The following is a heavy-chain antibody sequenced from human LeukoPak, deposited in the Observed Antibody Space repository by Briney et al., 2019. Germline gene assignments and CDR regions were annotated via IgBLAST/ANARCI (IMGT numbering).Heavy chain of an antibody. CDR1: GGTFSSYA. CDR3: ARWDVDIVATMDT. D-gene: IGHD5-12*01. V-gene: IGHV1-69*04. CDR2: IIPILGIA. Sequence: GASVKVSCKASGGTFSSYAISWVRQAPGRGLEWMGRIIPILGIANYAQKCQGRVTITADKSTSTAYMELSSLRSEDTAVYYCARWDVDIVATMDTWGQGTLVTVSS. J-gene: IGHJ5*02.